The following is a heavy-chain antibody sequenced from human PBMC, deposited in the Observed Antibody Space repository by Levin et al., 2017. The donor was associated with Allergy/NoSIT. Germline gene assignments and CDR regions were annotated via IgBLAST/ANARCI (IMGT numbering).Heavy chain of an antibody. CDR3: ARGPKSLWIQLLAPDY. CDR1: GYTFTGYY. D-gene: IGHD5-18*01. V-gene: IGHV1-2*02. Sequence: ASVKVSCKASGYTFTGYYMHWVRQAPGQGLEWMGWINPNSGGTNYAQKFQGRVTMTRDTSISTAYMELSRLRSDDTAVYYCARGPKSLWIQLLAPDYWGQGTLVTVSS. J-gene: IGHJ4*02. CDR2: INPNSGGT.